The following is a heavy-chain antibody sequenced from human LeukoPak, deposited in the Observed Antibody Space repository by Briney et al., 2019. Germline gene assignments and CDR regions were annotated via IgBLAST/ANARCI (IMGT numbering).Heavy chain of an antibody. V-gene: IGHV1-8*01. CDR2: MNTNSGNT. CDR1: VYTFTSYG. D-gene: IGHD3-10*01. J-gene: IGHJ5*02. Sequence: ASVKVSCTASVYTFTSYGINWVRQAPGHGLEWMGWMNTNSGNTGYAQNSQGRRTMTRNTSISTAFMELSSLRSEDTAVYYCARGRIGRGVGNWFDPWGQGTLVTVSS. CDR3: ARGRIGRGVGNWFDP.